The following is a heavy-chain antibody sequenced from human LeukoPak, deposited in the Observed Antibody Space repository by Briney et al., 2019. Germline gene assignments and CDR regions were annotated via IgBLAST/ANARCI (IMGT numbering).Heavy chain of an antibody. J-gene: IGHJ4*02. D-gene: IGHD1-26*01. CDR3: ARDRDRSGSQSY. Sequence: GASVKVSCKASGYTFTSYGISWVRQAPGQGLEWMGWISANNGNTKYNTKYAQNLQGRVTMTTDISTSTAYMELGTLRSDDTAVYYCARDRDRSGSQSYWGQGTLVTVSS. V-gene: IGHV1-18*01. CDR1: GYTFTSYG. CDR2: ISANNGNTKYNT.